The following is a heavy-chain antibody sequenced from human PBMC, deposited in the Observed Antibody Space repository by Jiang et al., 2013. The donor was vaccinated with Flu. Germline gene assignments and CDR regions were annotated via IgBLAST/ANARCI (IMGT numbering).Heavy chain of an antibody. CDR1: GVTITSESHY. Sequence: VQLVESGPGLLKPSQTLSLTCTVSGVTITSESHYWSWIRQPAGKGLEWIGRIFTSGKSNYNPSLKSRANMSLDTSKNQFSLRLNSVTAADTAVYYCVRDGRWFDFWSGNTTNWYFDLWGRGTLVTVSS. V-gene: IGHV4-61*02. CDR3: VRDGRWFDFWSGNTTNWYFDL. J-gene: IGHJ2*01. D-gene: IGHD3-3*01. CDR2: IFTSGKS.